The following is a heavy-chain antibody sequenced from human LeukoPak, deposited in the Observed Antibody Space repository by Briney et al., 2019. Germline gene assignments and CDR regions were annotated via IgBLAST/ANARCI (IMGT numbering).Heavy chain of an antibody. D-gene: IGHD3-10*02. Sequence: PGGSRRLSCAAAGFTFSRYEMNWVRQAPGKGLERVSYISSSGSTIYYAESVKGRFTISTDNAKNSLYLQMNSLRAEDTAVYYCAELGITMIGGVWGKGTTVTISS. J-gene: IGHJ6*04. CDR2: ISSSGSTI. CDR1: GFTFSRYE. V-gene: IGHV3-48*03. CDR3: AELGITMIGGV.